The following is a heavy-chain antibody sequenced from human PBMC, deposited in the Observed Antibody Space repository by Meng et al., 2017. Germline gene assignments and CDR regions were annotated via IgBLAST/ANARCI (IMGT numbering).Heavy chain of an antibody. CDR1: WFSLSTSGVG. V-gene: IGHV2-5*01. CDR2: IYWNDDN. J-gene: IGHJ1*01. Sequence: QITLKESGPTLVKPPQTLTLTCTFSWFSLSTSGVGVGWIRQPPGKALEWLALIYWNDDNRYSPSLKSRLTITKDTSKNQVVLTMTNMDPVDTATYYCAHIPYSSSWYEYFQHWGQGTLVTVSS. D-gene: IGHD6-13*01. CDR3: AHIPYSSSWYEYFQH.